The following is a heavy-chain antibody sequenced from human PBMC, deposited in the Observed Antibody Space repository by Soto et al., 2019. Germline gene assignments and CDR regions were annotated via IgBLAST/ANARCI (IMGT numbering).Heavy chain of an antibody. J-gene: IGHJ4*02. Sequence: SVSNAWMNWVRQAPGKGLEWVGRIKSKTDGGTTDYAAPVKGRFTISRDDSKNTLYLQMNSLKTEDTAVYYCTTGSGSYPPQYYFDYWGQGTLVTVSS. V-gene: IGHV3-15*07. CDR1: SVSNAW. CDR3: TTGSGSYPPQYYFDY. D-gene: IGHD1-26*01. CDR2: IKSKTDGGTT.